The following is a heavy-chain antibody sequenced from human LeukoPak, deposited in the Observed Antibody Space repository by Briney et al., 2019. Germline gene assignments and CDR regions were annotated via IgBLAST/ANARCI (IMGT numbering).Heavy chain of an antibody. CDR3: ARRGQSTAWSFDY. Sequence: SETLSLTCSVSGGSISSSDFWWGWICQPPGKGLEWITNFYYNGSPYYNPSLEGRVTISVDASKNQFSLKLSSVTAADTAMYYCARRGQSTAWSFDYWGQGTLVTVSS. J-gene: IGHJ4*02. CDR2: FYYNGSP. D-gene: IGHD3-3*01. V-gene: IGHV4-39*01. CDR1: GGSISSSDFW.